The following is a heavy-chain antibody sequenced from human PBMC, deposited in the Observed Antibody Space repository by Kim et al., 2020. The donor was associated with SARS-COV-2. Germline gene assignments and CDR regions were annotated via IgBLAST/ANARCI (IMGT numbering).Heavy chain of an antibody. CDR1: GGSISSGGYY. CDR3: ARVGTKGYSSGWYRYYYGMDV. V-gene: IGHV4-31*03. CDR2: IYYSGST. J-gene: IGHJ6*02. Sequence: SETLSLTCTVSGGSISSGGYYWSWIRQNPGKGLEWIGYIYYSGSTYYNPSLKSRVTISVDTSKNQFSLKLSSVTAADTAVYYCARVGTKGYSSGWYRYYYGMDVWGQGTTVTVSS. D-gene: IGHD6-19*01.